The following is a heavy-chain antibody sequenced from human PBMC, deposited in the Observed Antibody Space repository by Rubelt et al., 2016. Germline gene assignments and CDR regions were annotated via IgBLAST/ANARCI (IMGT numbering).Heavy chain of an antibody. D-gene: IGHD1-26*01. J-gene: IGHJ4*02. Sequence: EVQLVESGGGLVQPGGSLRLSCAASGFTFSSYWMHWVRQAPGKGLVWVSRINSHGGSTGYAESVKGRFTISRDNAKNTLYLQMNRLRAEETAVYYCFSEWELPYWGQGTLVTVSS. V-gene: IGHV3-74*01. CDR1: GFTFSSYW. CDR2: INSHGGST. CDR3: FSEWELPY.